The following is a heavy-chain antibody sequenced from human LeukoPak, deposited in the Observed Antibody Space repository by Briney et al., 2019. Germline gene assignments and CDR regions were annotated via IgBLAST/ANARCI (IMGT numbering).Heavy chain of an antibody. CDR3: ARERLFYDSSGYYINYYYDGMDV. Sequence: GGSLRLSCAASGFTFSTYAMSWVRQAPGKGLEWVSLISGSDAATYYADSVRGRFTISRDNSKNTLYLQMNSLRAEDTAVYYCARERLFYDSSGYYINYYYDGMDVWGQGTTVTVSS. CDR1: GFTFSTYA. CDR2: ISGSDAAT. J-gene: IGHJ6*02. V-gene: IGHV3-23*01. D-gene: IGHD3-22*01.